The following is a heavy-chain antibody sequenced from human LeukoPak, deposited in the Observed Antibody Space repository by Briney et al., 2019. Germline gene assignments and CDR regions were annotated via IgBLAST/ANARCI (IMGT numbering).Heavy chain of an antibody. J-gene: IGHJ4*02. V-gene: IGHV4-59*01. CDR1: GGSISSYY. CDR2: IYYRGST. D-gene: IGHD5-24*01. Sequence: SETLSLTCTVSGGSISSYYWSWIRQPPGKGLEWIGYIYYRGSTNYNPSLKCRVTISIDTSKNQVSLKLSSVTAADTAVYYCARGKMDFDYWGQGTLVTVSS. CDR3: ARGKMDFDY.